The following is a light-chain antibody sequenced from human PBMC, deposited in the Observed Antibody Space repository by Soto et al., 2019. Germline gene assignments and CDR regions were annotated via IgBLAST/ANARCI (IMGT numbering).Light chain of an antibody. CDR1: QSVSSSY. Sequence: EIVLTQSPHTLSLSPGERATISCRASQSVSSSYLAWYLQKPGQDPRLLIYGACIRPTRSPDRFSGSESGTDFTLTINRLDPQDFAVYYCHKYGSTPITFGQGTRLEIK. CDR3: HKYGSTPIT. CDR2: GAC. J-gene: IGKJ5*01. V-gene: IGKV3-20*01.